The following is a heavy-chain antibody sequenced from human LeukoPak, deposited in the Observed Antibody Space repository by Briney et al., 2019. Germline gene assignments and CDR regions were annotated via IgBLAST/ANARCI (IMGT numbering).Heavy chain of an antibody. Sequence: PSETLSLTCTVSGDSISTSNSYWGWIRQPPGKGLEWIGSIYYSGNTYYNASLKSRVTISVDTSKNQFSLKFTSVTAADTAVYYCARVVPAAISNYYFDYWGQETLVTVSS. D-gene: IGHD2-2*01. CDR3: ARVVPAAISNYYFDY. V-gene: IGHV4-39*01. CDR2: IYYSGNT. CDR1: GDSISTSNSY. J-gene: IGHJ4*02.